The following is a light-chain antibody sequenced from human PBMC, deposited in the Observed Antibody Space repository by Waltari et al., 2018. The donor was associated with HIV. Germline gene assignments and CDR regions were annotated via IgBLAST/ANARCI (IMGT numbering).Light chain of an antibody. Sequence: QSVLTQPPSVSGAPGQRVTISCTGNSSNIGAGHDVHWYRQLPGTAPKFLISGNNFRPSGVPDRFSGSKSGTSASLVITGLQADDEAVYYCHCTDRSLMGPVVFGGGTKLTVL. CDR1: SSNIGAGHD. CDR3: HCTDRSLMGPVV. CDR2: GNN. J-gene: IGLJ2*01. V-gene: IGLV1-40*01.